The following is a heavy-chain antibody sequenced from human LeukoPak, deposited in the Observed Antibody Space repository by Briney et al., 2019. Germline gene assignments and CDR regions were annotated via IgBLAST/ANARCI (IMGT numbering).Heavy chain of an antibody. CDR2: IHYSGRT. V-gene: IGHV4-31*03. Sequence: PSQTLSLTCSVSDGSVSSADFYWSEIRQHPAKGLEWIGHIHYSGRTYYNPSLKSRVAISLDTSKNQFSLKLGSVTAADTAVYYCARDRYSGYDWDFYYYGMDVWGKGTTVTVSS. CDR3: ARDRYSGYDWDFYYYGMDV. J-gene: IGHJ6*04. CDR1: DGSVSSADFY. D-gene: IGHD5-12*01.